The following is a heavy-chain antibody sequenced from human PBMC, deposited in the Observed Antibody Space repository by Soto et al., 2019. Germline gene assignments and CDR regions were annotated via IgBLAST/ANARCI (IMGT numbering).Heavy chain of an antibody. D-gene: IGHD3-10*01. J-gene: IGHJ4*02. CDR2: IYHSGST. V-gene: IGHV4-30-2*01. Sequence: QLQLQESGSGLVKPSQTLSLTCAVSGGSISSGGYSWSWIRQPPGKGLEWIGYIYHSGSTYYNPSLKGRVTISVDRSKNQFSLKLSSVTAADTAVYYCARAITMVRGVIMHFDYWGQGTLVTVSS. CDR3: ARAITMVRGVIMHFDY. CDR1: GGSISSGGYS.